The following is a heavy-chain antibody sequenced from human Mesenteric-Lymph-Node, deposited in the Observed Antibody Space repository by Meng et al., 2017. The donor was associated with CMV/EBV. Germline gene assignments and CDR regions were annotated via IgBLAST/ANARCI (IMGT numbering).Heavy chain of an antibody. CDR3: ARDWGGAGYYYYGMDV. V-gene: IGHV4-61*01. CDR1: GGSVSSGTYY. CDR2: VYRSGST. D-gene: IGHD6-13*01. J-gene: IGHJ6*02. Sequence: SETLSLTCTVSGGSVSSGTYYWSWIRQPPGKGLEWIGYVYRSGSTNHNPTLKSRVTISVDTSRNQFSLRLSSVTAAATAVYFCARDWGGAGYYYYGMDVWGQGTTVTVSS.